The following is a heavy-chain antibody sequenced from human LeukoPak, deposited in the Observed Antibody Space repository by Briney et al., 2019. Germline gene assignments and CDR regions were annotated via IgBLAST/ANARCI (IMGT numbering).Heavy chain of an antibody. CDR1: GGSISSYY. J-gene: IGHJ3*02. V-gene: IGHV4-59*01. Sequence: SETLSLTCTVSGGSISSYYWSWIRQPPGKGLEWIGYIYYSGSTNYNPSLKSRVTISVDTSKNQFSLKLSSVTAADTAVYYCARDPIAVAGTGGAFDIWGQGTMVTVSS. CDR2: IYYSGST. CDR3: ARDPIAVAGTGGAFDI. D-gene: IGHD6-19*01.